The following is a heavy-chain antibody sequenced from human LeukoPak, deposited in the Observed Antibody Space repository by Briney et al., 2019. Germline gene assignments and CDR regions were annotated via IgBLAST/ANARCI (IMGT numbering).Heavy chain of an antibody. CDR1: GYSFTGFY. D-gene: IGHD6-19*01. V-gene: IGHV1-2*02. CDR2: IDPKSGTT. CDR3: ARAGSGWSF. Sequence: ASVKVSCKASGYSFTGFYLHWVRRDVRQGLQWMGWIDPKSGTTKYAPRFQGRVTMTGDTSTRTVYMEVTSLRFDDTAVYYCARAGSGWSFWGQGTLVTVSS. J-gene: IGHJ4*02.